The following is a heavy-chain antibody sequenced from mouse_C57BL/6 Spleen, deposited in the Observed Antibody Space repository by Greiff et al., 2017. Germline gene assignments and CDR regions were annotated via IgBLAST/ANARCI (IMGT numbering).Heavy chain of an antibody. J-gene: IGHJ4*01. CDR1: GYAFSSYW. CDR3: ARSSYGSSPYYYAMDY. D-gene: IGHD1-1*01. V-gene: IGHV1-80*01. Sequence: QVQLQQSGAELVKPGASVKISCKASGYAFSSYWMNWVKQRPGKGLEWIGQLYPGDGDTNYNGKFKGKATLTADKSSSTAYMQLSSLTSEDSAVYFCARSSYGSSPYYYAMDYWGQGTSVTVSS. CDR2: LYPGDGDT.